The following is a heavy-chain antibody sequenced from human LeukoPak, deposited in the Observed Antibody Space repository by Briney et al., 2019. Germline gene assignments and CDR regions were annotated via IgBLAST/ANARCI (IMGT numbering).Heavy chain of an antibody. CDR3: ARDSADYYDSSGYYYYYYYMDV. CDR1: GYTFTSYY. Sequence: GASVKVSCKASGYTFTSYYMHWVRQAPGQGLEWMGIINPSGGSTSYAQKFQGRVTITRDMSTSTVYMELSSLRSEDTAVYYCARDSADYYDSSGYYYYYYYMDVWGKGTTVTVSS. V-gene: IGHV1-46*01. D-gene: IGHD3-22*01. J-gene: IGHJ6*03. CDR2: INPSGGST.